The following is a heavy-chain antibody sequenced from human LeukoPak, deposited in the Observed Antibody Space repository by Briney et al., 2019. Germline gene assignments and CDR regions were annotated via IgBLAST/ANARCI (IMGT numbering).Heavy chain of an antibody. CDR2: ISWNSGSI. D-gene: IGHD6-19*01. Sequence: PGGSLRLSCAASGFTFDDYAMHWVRQAPGKGPEWVSGISWNSGSIGYADSVKGRFTISRDNAKNSLYLQMNSLRAEDTALYYCAKEGYSSGYIDYWGQGTLVTVSS. CDR3: AKEGYSSGYIDY. CDR1: GFTFDDYA. V-gene: IGHV3-9*01. J-gene: IGHJ4*02.